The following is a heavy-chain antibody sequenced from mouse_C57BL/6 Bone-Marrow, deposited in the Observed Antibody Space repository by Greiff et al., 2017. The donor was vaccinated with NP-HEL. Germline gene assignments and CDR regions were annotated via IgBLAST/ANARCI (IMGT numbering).Heavy chain of an antibody. Sequence: DVMLVESGGGLVKPGGSLKLSCAASGFTFSSYTMSWVRQTPEKRLEWVATISDGGGNTYYPDSVKGRFTISRDNAKNTLYLQMSSLRSEDTALYYCARHYYYGSLFDYWGQGTTLTVSS. CDR2: ISDGGGNT. D-gene: IGHD1-1*01. CDR3: ARHYYYGSLFDY. CDR1: GFTFSSYT. V-gene: IGHV5-9*01. J-gene: IGHJ2*01.